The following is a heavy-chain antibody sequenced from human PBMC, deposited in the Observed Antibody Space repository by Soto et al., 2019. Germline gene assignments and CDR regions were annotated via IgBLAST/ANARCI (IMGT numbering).Heavy chain of an antibody. CDR2: INPNTGGT. J-gene: IGHJ5*02. CDR1: GYTYNGYF. V-gene: IGHV1-2*02. Sequence: QVQLVQSGAEVKKPGASVKVSCMASGYTYNGYFIHWVREVPGQRLEYMGWINPNTGGTDYAQKFQGRVTQTRDASFCTFFLDMKRLTSGATSLYYCAGVGSWAARDWFEPWGQRTLVTVSS. D-gene: IGHD1-26*01. CDR3: AGVGSWAARDWFEP.